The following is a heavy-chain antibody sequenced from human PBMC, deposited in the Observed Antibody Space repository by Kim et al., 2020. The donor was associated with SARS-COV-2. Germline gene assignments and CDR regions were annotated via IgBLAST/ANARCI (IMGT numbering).Heavy chain of an antibody. Sequence: GGSLRLSCATSGFTFRNYAMSWVRQAPGKGLFRVAGIGGSGGNIYYADSVKGRFTISRDNSKNTLYIPMDSLRAEDTALYHCAKGQFDSHGVDFWGQGTLVTVSS. CDR2: IGGSGGNI. V-gene: IGHV3-23*01. CDR3: AKGQFDSHGVDF. D-gene: IGHD3-9*01. J-gene: IGHJ4*02. CDR1: GFTFRNYA.